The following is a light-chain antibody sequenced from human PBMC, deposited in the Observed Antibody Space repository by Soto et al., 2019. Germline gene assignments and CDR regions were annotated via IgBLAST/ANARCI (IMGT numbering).Light chain of an antibody. CDR2: EVS. V-gene: IGLV2-8*01. J-gene: IGLJ2*01. CDR1: SSDVGGYNY. Sequence: QSALTQPPSASGSPGQSVTISCTGTSSDVGGYNYVSWYQHHPGKAPKLMIYEVSKRPSGVPDRFSGSKSGNTASLTVSGLQAEDEADYYCISYAGSNNVVFGGGTKLTVL. CDR3: ISYAGSNNVV.